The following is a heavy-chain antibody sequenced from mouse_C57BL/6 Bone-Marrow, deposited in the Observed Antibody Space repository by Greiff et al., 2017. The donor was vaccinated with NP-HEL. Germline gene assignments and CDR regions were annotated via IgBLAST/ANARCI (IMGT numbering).Heavy chain of an antibody. CDR3: ARVGWLLDFDY. J-gene: IGHJ2*01. CDR2: IDPSDSYT. D-gene: IGHD2-3*01. CDR1: GYTFTSYW. Sequence: VQLQQPGAELVRPGTSVKLSCKASGYTFTSYWMHWVKQRPGQGLEWIGVIDPSDSYTNYNQKFKGKATLTVDTSSSTAYMQLSSLTSEDSAVYYCARVGWLLDFDYWGQGTTLTVAS. V-gene: IGHV1-59*01.